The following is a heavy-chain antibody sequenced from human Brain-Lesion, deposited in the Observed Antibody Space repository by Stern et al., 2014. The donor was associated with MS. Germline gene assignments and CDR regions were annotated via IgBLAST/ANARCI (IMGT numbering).Heavy chain of an antibody. D-gene: IGHD2-2*01. J-gene: IGHJ6*02. CDR2: IFNSGSP. V-gene: IGHV4-61*02. Sequence: QVQLQESGPGLVKPSQTLSLSCTVSGGSISSGGYYWSWIRQPAGKGLEWIGRIFNSGSPSYTPPLKSRVTISIDPSKTQFSLRLTSMTAADTAVYYCARGRVVPGFQYYATDVWGQGTTVIVSS. CDR1: GGSISSGGYY. CDR3: ARGRVVPGFQYYATDV.